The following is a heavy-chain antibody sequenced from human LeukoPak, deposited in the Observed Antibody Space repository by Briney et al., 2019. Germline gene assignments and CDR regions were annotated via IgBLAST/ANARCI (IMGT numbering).Heavy chain of an antibody. D-gene: IGHD2/OR15-2a*01. V-gene: IGHV4-59*01. Sequence: PSETLSLTCTVSGGSISSYYWSWLRQPPGKGLEWIGYIYYSGSTNYNPSLKSRVTISVDTSKNQFSLKLSSVTAADTAVYYCARGTEYPGLYYFDYWGQGTLVTVSS. CDR2: IYYSGST. CDR1: GGSISSYY. CDR3: ARGTEYPGLYYFDY. J-gene: IGHJ4*02.